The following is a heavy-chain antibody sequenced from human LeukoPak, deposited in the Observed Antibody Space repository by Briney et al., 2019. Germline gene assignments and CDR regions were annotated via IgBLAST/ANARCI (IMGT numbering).Heavy chain of an antibody. CDR2: IYHSGST. Sequence: PSETLSLTCAVSGGSISSGGYSWRWIRQPPGKGLEWIGYIYHSGSTYYNPSLKSRVTISVDRSKNQFSLKLSSVTAADTAVYYCARDSQVGATGFDYWGQGTLVTVSS. J-gene: IGHJ4*02. V-gene: IGHV4-30-2*01. CDR3: ARDSQVGATGFDY. CDR1: GGSISSGGYS. D-gene: IGHD1-26*01.